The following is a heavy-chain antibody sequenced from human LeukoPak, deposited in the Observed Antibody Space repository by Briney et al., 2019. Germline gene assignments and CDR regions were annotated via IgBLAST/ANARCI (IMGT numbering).Heavy chain of an antibody. V-gene: IGHV3-21*01. CDR3: ARALQWDDYGLDY. J-gene: IGHJ4*02. D-gene: IGHD4/OR15-4a*01. CDR1: GFTFSNYG. CDR2: ISSSSSYI. Sequence: KPGGSLRLSCAASGFTFSNYGMHWVRQAPGKGLEWVSSISSSSSYIYYADSVKGRFTISRDNPKKSFYLQMNSLRAEDTAVYYCARALQWDDYGLDYWGRGTQVTVSS.